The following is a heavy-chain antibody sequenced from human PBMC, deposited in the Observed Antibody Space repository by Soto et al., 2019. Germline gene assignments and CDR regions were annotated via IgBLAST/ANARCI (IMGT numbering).Heavy chain of an antibody. D-gene: IGHD6-19*01. Sequence: QVQLQESGPGLVKPSQTLSLTCTVSGGSISSGGYYWSWIRQHPGKGLEWIGYIYYSGSTYYNPSLKSHVTISVDTSKDQFSLKLSSVTAADTAVYYCARDFTDSSGPTLGMGVWGQGTTVTVSS. CDR1: GGSISSGGYY. CDR3: ARDFTDSSGPTLGMGV. J-gene: IGHJ6*02. V-gene: IGHV4-31*01. CDR2: IYYSGST.